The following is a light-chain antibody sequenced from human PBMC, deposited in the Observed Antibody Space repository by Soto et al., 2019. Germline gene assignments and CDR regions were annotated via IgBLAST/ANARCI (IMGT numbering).Light chain of an antibody. CDR1: SSDVGGYNY. CDR3: NSYAGSNNFYV. J-gene: IGLJ1*01. Sequence: QSVLTQPPSASGSPGQSVTISCTGTSSDVGGYNYVSWYQQHPGKAPKLMIYEVSKRPSGVPDRFSGSKSGNTASLTVSGLQAEDEADYCCNSYAGSNNFYVFGTGTKLTVL. V-gene: IGLV2-8*01. CDR2: EVS.